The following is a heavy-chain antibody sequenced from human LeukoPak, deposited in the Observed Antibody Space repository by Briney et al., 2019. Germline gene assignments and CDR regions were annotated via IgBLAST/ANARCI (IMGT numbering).Heavy chain of an antibody. CDR3: TRDRFAVADFDY. V-gene: IGHV1-18*01. Sequence: ASVKVSCKASGYTFTSYGIIWVRQAPGQGLEWMGWISAYNGNTNYAQKLQGRVTMTTDTSTSTAYMELRSLRSDDTAVYYCTRDRFAVADFDYWGQGTLDTVSS. CDR2: ISAYNGNT. D-gene: IGHD6-19*01. CDR1: GYTFTSYG. J-gene: IGHJ4*02.